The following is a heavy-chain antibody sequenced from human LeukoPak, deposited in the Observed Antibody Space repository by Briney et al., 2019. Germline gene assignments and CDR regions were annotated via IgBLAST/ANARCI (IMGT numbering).Heavy chain of an antibody. D-gene: IGHD1-26*01. CDR3: ARWTGGFCP. V-gene: IGHV3-7*01. CDR2: INQDGSDK. Sequence: GGSLRLSCAASGYTFSHYSVNWVRQAPGKGLEWLANINQDGSDKYSVDSVKGRFTISRDNAKNSLYLQMNSLRAEDTAVYYCARWTGGFCPWGQGTLVTVSS. CDR1: GYTFSHYS. J-gene: IGHJ5*02.